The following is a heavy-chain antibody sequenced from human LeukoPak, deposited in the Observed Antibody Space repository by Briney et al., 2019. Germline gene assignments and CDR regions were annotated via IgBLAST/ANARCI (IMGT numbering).Heavy chain of an antibody. CDR1: GGSFSGYY. V-gene: IGHV4-34*01. D-gene: IGHD2-15*01. Sequence: SETLSLTCAVYGGSFSGYYWSWIRQPPGKGLEWIGEINHSGSTNYNPSLKSRVTISVDTSKNQFSLKLSSVTAADTAVYYCARRAPLQARNCSGGSCYLSLDYYYYYYMDVWGKGTTVTISS. CDR2: INHSGST. J-gene: IGHJ6*03. CDR3: ARRAPLQARNCSGGSCYLSLDYYYYYYMDV.